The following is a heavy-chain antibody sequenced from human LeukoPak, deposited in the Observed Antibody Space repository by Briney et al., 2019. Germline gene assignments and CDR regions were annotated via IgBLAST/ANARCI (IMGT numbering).Heavy chain of an antibody. CDR3: AKDRRYYGSGSYMDY. D-gene: IGHD3-10*01. J-gene: IGHJ4*02. Sequence: GGSLRLSCAASGFTFSSYGMHWVRQAPGKGLEWVAVISYDGSNKYYADSVKGRFTISRDNSKNTLYLQMSSLRAEDTAVYYCAKDRRYYGSGSYMDYWGQGTLVTVSS. CDR2: ISYDGSNK. V-gene: IGHV3-30*18. CDR1: GFTFSSYG.